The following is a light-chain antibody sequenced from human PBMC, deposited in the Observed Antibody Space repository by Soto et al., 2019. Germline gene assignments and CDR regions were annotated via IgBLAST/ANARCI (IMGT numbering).Light chain of an antibody. CDR2: KAS. CDR3: QQYNSYWT. CDR1: QSISSW. V-gene: IGKV1-5*03. J-gene: IGKJ1*01. Sequence: DIQMTQSPSTLSASVGDRVTITCRASQSISSWLAWYQQKPGKAPKLLIYKASSFESGVPSRFSGSGSGTQSTLTISSLQPDDFATYYCQQYNSYWTFGQGTKVEIK.